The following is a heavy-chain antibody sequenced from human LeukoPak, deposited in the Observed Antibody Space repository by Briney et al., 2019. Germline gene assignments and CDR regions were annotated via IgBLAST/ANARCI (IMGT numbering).Heavy chain of an antibody. D-gene: IGHD3-3*01. CDR3: ARDALYYDFWSGYYGGWFDP. CDR1: GFTFSSYA. J-gene: IGHJ5*02. Sequence: GGSLRPSCAASGFTFSSYAMHWVRQAPGKGLEWVAVISYDGSNKYYADSVKGRFTISRDNSKNTLYLQMNSLRAEDTAEYYCARDALYYDFWSGYYGGWFDPWGQGTLVTVSS. CDR2: ISYDGSNK. V-gene: IGHV3-30-3*01.